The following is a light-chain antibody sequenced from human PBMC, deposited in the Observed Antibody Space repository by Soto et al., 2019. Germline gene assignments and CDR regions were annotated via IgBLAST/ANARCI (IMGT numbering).Light chain of an antibody. Sequence: EVVLTQSPATLSVSPGERATLSCRACQSVHSNLAWYQQKPGQAPSLLISYASTRATGIPARFSGSGSGTEFTLTISSLQSEDFGVYYCQHYSNWPPTFGPGTIVEIK. V-gene: IGKV3-15*01. CDR2: YAS. CDR1: QSVHSN. J-gene: IGKJ3*01. CDR3: QHYSNWPPT.